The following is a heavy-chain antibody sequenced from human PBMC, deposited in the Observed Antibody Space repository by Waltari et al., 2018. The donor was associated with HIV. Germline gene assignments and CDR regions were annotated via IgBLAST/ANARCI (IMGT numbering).Heavy chain of an antibody. D-gene: IGHD3-9*01. CDR3: ARTYDILTGFGWFDP. CDR1: GYTFTTYT. V-gene: IGHV1-3*01. Sequence: QVQLVQSGAEVKNPGASVTVSCKASGYTFTTYTIHWVRQAPGQRLEWRGWINSGNGNKKDSQNFQDRVTFTRETSASTAYMELSSLRSEDTALYYCARTYDILTGFGWFDPWGQGTLVTVSS. CDR2: INSGNGNK. J-gene: IGHJ5*02.